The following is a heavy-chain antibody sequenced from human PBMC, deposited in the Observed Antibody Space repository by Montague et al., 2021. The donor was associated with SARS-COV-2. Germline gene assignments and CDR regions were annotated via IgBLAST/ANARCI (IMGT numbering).Heavy chain of an antibody. CDR3: ARHVSNRRAAVDYFDY. CDR1: GGTISTDNLYWY. D-gene: IGHD1-14*01. CDR2: IFHDGDS. Sequence: SETLSLTCLVSGGTISTDNLYWYWAWIRQPPGKGPEWIGSIFHDGDSYYNPSLNTRVTISIDTSRNHFSLTLTSVTAPDAAVYYCARHVSNRRAAVDYFDYWGQGTPVTV. J-gene: IGHJ4*02. V-gene: IGHV4-39*01.